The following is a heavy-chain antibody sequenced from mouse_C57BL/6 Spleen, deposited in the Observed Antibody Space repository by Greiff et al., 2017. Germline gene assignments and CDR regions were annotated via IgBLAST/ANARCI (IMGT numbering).Heavy chain of an antibody. D-gene: IGHD1-1*01. Sequence: VQLQQPGAELVRPGSSVKLSCKASGYTFTSYWMHWVKQRPIQGLEWIGNIDPSDSETHYNQKFKDKATLTVDKSSSTAYMQLSSLTSEDSAVYYCARQDYYGSSYFDVWGTGTTVTVSS. CDR3: ARQDYYGSSYFDV. V-gene: IGHV1-52*01. J-gene: IGHJ1*03. CDR1: GYTFTSYW. CDR2: IDPSDSET.